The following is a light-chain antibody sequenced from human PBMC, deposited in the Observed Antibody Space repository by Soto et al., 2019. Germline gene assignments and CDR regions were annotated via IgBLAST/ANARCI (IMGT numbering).Light chain of an antibody. Sequence: DIQMTQSPSSLSASVGGRVTITCRASLTISSFLNWYQQKPGKAPKLLIYTASTLQSGVPSRFSGSGFGTDFTLTISSLQPEDSATYYCQQLNSNPHSFGQGTRLEIK. V-gene: IGKV1-39*01. CDR2: TAS. CDR1: LTISSF. CDR3: QQLNSNPHS. J-gene: IGKJ5*01.